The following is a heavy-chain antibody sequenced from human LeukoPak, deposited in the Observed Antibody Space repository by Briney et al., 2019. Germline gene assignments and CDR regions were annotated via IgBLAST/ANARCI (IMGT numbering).Heavy chain of an antibody. CDR1: GFTYSDYY. CDR2: ISSSGSYT. V-gene: IGHV3-11*05. D-gene: IGHD3-22*01. J-gene: IGHJ5*02. Sequence: SGGSLRLSCAASGFTYSDYYMSWIRQAPEKGLEWVSYISSSGSYTNYADSVKGRFTISRDNAKNSLYLQMNSLRAEDTAVYYCARVSDYDSSGYYYSAWGQGTLVTVSS. CDR3: ARVSDYDSSGYYYSA.